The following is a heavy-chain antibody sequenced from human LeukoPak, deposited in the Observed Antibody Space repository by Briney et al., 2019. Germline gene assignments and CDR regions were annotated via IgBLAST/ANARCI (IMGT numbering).Heavy chain of an antibody. CDR1: GFTFSSSV. D-gene: IGHD3-3*01. V-gene: IGHV3-64*04. J-gene: IGHJ4*02. CDR2: ITTNGRRT. Sequence: GGSLRLSCSASGFTFSSSVMHWVRQAPGKGLEYVSAITTNGRRTFYADSVKGRFTISRDDSNNALYLQMHSLRAEDTALYYCASGPPFLKYFEYWGQGTLVTVSS. CDR3: ASGPPFLKYFEY.